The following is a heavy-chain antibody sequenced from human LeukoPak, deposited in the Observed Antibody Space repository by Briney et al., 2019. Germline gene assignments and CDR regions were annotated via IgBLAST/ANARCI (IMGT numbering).Heavy chain of an antibody. Sequence: SVTVSCTASGGTFSSYAISWVRQGPGQGLEWMGGIIPIFGTANYAQKFQGRVTITADESTSTAYMELSSLRSEDTAVYYCARERRPDYYESSAYRPFDPWGQGTLVTVSS. CDR3: ARERRPDYYESSAYRPFDP. V-gene: IGHV1-69*01. J-gene: IGHJ5*02. D-gene: IGHD3-22*01. CDR1: GGTFSSYA. CDR2: IIPIFGTA.